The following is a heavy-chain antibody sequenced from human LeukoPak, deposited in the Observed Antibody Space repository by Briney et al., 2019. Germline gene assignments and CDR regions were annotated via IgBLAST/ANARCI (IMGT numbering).Heavy chain of an antibody. J-gene: IGHJ5*02. D-gene: IGHD3-16*01. CDR3: ARFLRGGVS. CDR2: IYYTGST. CDR1: GGSISSYY. V-gene: IGHV4-59*01. Sequence: SETLSLTCTVSGGSISSYYWTWIRQPPGKGLEWIGYIYYTGSTDYNPSLESRVTISVGVSKNQFSLKLTSVTAADTAVYYCARFLRGGVSWGQGTLVTVSS.